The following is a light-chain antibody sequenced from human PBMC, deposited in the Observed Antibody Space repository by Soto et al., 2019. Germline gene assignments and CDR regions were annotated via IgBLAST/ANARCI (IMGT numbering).Light chain of an antibody. CDR2: EVS. Sequence: QSVLTQPASVSGSPGQSISVSCTGTSSDVGAYNFVSWYQQHPGKAPKLIIYEVSNRPSGVSNRFSGSKSGNTASLTISGLQAEDEADYYCNSYTISGTLVFGPGTKLTVL. CDR1: SSDVGAYNF. V-gene: IGLV2-14*01. CDR3: NSYTISGTLV. J-gene: IGLJ1*01.